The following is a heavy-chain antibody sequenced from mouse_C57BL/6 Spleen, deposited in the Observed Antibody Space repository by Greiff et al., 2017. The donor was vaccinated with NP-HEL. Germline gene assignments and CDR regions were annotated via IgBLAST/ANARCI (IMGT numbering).Heavy chain of an antibody. CDR3: ASMNYDYDAFDY. J-gene: IGHJ2*01. Sequence: EVQLVESGGGLVKPGGSLKLSCAASGFTFSDYGMHWVRQAPEKGLEWVAYISSGSSTIYYADTVKGRFTISRDNAKNTLFLQMTSLRSEDTAMYYCASMNYDYDAFDYWGQGTTLTVSS. V-gene: IGHV5-17*01. CDR2: ISSGSSTI. CDR1: GFTFSDYG. D-gene: IGHD2-4*01.